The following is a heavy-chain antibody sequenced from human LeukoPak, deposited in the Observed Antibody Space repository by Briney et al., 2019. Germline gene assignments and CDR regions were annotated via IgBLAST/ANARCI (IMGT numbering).Heavy chain of an antibody. Sequence: PGGSLRLSCAASGFTFSSYGMHWVRQAPGKGLEWVAFIRYDGSNKYYADSVKGRFTISRDNSKNTLYLQMNSLRAEDTAVYYCAKVSLSRAINYYYYYMDVWGKGTMVTVSS. CDR1: GFTFSSYG. V-gene: IGHV3-30*02. CDR3: AKVSLSRAINYYYYYMDV. J-gene: IGHJ6*03. CDR2: IRYDGSNK.